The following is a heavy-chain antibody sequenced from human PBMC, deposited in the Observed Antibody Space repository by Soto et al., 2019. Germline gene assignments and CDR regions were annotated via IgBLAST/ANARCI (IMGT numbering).Heavy chain of an antibody. D-gene: IGHD3-22*01. CDR2: IYHSGST. J-gene: IGHJ4*02. CDR1: GGSISSGGYS. CDR3: ARGGVDYYDSSGYYFSPYYFDY. Sequence: SETLSLTCAVSGGSISSGGYSWSWIRQPPGKGLEWIGYIYHSGSTYYNPSLKSRVTISVDRSKNQFPLKLSSVTAADTAVYYCARGGVDYYDSSGYYFSPYYFDYWGQGNLVTVS. V-gene: IGHV4-30-2*01.